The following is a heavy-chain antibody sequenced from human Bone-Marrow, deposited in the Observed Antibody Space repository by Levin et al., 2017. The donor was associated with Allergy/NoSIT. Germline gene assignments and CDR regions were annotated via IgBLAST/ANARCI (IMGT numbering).Heavy chain of an antibody. J-gene: IGHJ6*03. V-gene: IGHV4-61*01. CDR3: ARVAPPYYYMDV. CDR1: GGSVSSGSYY. CDR2: IYYSGST. Sequence: SQTLSLTCTVSGGSVSSGSYYWSWIRQPPGKGLEWIGYIYYSGSTNYNPSLKSRVTISVDTSKNQFSLKLSSVTAADTAVYYCARVAPPYYYMDVWGKGTTVTVSS.